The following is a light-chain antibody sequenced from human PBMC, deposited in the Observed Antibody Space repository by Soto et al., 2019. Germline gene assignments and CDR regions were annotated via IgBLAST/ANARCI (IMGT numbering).Light chain of an antibody. CDR3: ATWDDSLNGYV. CDR2: DNN. V-gene: IGLV1-51*01. CDR1: NSNIGNNY. Sequence: QSVLTQPPSVSAAPGQKVTISCSGSNSNIGNNYLSWYQQLPGTAPKLLVYDNNKRPSGIPDRFSGSKSGTSATLGITGLQTGDEADYYCATWDDSLNGYVFGTGTKVTVL. J-gene: IGLJ1*01.